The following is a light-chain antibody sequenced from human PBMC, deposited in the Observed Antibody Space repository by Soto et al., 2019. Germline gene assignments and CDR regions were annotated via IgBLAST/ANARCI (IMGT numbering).Light chain of an antibody. CDR1: QSISSW. J-gene: IGKJ2*01. CDR2: AAS. CDR3: QQYNSSFYT. V-gene: IGKV1-5*01. Sequence: DIQMTQSPSTLSASVGDRVTITCRASQSISSWLAWYQQKPGKAPKLLIYAASSLESGVPSRFSGSGSGTEFTLTISSLQPDDFATYYCQQYNSSFYTFGQGTKLEIK.